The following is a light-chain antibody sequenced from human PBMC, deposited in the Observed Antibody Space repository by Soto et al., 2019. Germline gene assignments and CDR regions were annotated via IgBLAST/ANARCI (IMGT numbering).Light chain of an antibody. CDR3: TSYTSSTPFYV. Sequence: QTVLTQPASVSGSPGQSIAISCTGVRTEFDGYDYVSWYQQHPGQAPQLLIYDVYIRPSGVSHRFSGSKSGDTASLTISGLQAEDEADYYCTSYTSSTPFYVFGTGTKVTVL. V-gene: IGLV2-14*03. CDR2: DVY. J-gene: IGLJ1*01. CDR1: RTEFDGYDY.